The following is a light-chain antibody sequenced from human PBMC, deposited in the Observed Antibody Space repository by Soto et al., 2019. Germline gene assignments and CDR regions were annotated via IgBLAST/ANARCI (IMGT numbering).Light chain of an antibody. Sequence: QSALTQPASVSGSPGQSITISCTGTSSDVGSYNLVSWYQQHPGKAPKLMIYEGSKRPSGVSNRFSGSKSGNTASLTISGLQAEDEADYYCCSYAGSSGLVFGGGTKVTVL. V-gene: IGLV2-23*01. J-gene: IGLJ2*01. CDR3: CSYAGSSGLV. CDR2: EGS. CDR1: SSDVGSYNL.